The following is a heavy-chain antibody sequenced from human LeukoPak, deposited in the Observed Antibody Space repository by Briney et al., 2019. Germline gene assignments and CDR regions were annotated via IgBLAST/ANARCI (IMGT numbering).Heavy chain of an antibody. CDR3: ARGDSSSWYDY. CDR2: IYPGDSDT. J-gene: IGHJ4*02. CDR1: GYRFTSYW. D-gene: IGHD6-13*01. Sequence: GESLKTSCEGSGYRFTSYWIGWVRQMPGKGLEWMGIIYPGDSDTRYSPSFQGQVTISADKSISTAYLQWSSLKASDTAMYYCARGDSSSWYDYWGQGTLVTVSS. V-gene: IGHV5-51*01.